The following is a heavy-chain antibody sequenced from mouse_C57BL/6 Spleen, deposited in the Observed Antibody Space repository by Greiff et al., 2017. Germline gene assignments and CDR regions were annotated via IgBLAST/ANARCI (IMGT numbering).Heavy chain of an antibody. V-gene: IGHV5-16*01. D-gene: IGHD1-1*02. CDR2: INYDGSST. CDR1: GFTFSDYY. Sequence: EVKLVESEGGLVQPGSSMKLSCTASGFTFSDYYMAWVRQVPEKGLEWVANINYDGSSTYYLDSLKSRFIISRDNAKNILYLQMSSLKSEDTATYYCARVRKDYDYYAMDYWGQGTSVTVSS. CDR3: ARVRKDYDYYAMDY. J-gene: IGHJ4*01.